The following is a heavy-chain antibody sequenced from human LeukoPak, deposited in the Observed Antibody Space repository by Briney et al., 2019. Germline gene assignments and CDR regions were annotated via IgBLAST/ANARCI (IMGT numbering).Heavy chain of an antibody. CDR1: GFTFSSCG. J-gene: IGHJ4*02. D-gene: IGHD3-3*01. CDR3: ARPGLGVPDY. Sequence: ERSLRLSCAASGFTFSSCGRHCVRQAQGKGLEWVAVITYDGSNKYYAVSVKGRFTISRNNSKNTLYLQMNSLRAEDTAVYYCARPGLGVPDYWGQGTLVTVSS. V-gene: IGHV3-30*03. CDR2: ITYDGSNK.